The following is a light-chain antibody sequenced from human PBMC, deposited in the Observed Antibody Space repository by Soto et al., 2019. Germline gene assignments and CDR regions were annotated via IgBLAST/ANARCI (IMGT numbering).Light chain of an antibody. CDR2: KAS. CDR3: QQYNSYPWT. Sequence: DIHMTQSPFTLSASVGYRFTITCRASQSISSWLAWYQQKPVKAPKLLIYKASTLESGVPSNFRGSGSGTEFTLTISSLQPEDFETYYCQQYNSYPWTFGQGTKVDIK. V-gene: IGKV1-5*03. CDR1: QSISSW. J-gene: IGKJ1*01.